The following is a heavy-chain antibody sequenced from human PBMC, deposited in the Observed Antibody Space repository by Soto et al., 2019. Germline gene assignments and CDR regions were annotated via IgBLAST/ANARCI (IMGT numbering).Heavy chain of an antibody. V-gene: IGHV1-69*01. Sequence: QVQLVQYRAEVKKPGSSVTVSCKACGGTFSSYAISWVRQAPGQGLEWMGGIIPIFGTANYAQKFQGRVTITADESTSTAYMKLSSLRSEDTAVYYCARDFHGSGTHNWGQGTLVTVSS. CDR3: ARDFHGSGTHN. D-gene: IGHD3-10*01. CDR1: GGTFSSYA. J-gene: IGHJ1*01. CDR2: IIPIFGTA.